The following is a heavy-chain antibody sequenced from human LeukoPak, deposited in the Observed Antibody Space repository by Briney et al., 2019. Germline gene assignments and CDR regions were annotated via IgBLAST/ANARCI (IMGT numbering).Heavy chain of an antibody. CDR3: ARVYVVPAAPHSAVDY. V-gene: IGHV3-21*01. Sequence: GGSLRLSCAASGFTFSSYSMNWVRQAPGKGLEWVSSISSSSSYIYYADSVKGRFTISRDNAKNSLYLQMNSLRAEDTAVYYCARVYVVPAAPHSAVDYWGQGTLVTVSS. D-gene: IGHD2-2*01. CDR2: ISSSSSYI. J-gene: IGHJ4*02. CDR1: GFTFSSYS.